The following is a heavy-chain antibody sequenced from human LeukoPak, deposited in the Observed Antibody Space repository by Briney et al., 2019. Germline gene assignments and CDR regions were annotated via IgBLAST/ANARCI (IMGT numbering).Heavy chain of an antibody. CDR3: ARGLEYGSFDY. CDR1: GDTFTGYY. D-gene: IGHD2-15*01. Sequence: ASVKVSCKASGDTFTGYYMHWVRQAPGQGLEWMGCINPNSSGTNYAQKFQARVTMTRDTSISTAYMELSRLTSDDTAVYYCARGLEYGSFDYWGQGTLVTVSS. CDR2: INPNSSGT. V-gene: IGHV1-2*02. J-gene: IGHJ4*02.